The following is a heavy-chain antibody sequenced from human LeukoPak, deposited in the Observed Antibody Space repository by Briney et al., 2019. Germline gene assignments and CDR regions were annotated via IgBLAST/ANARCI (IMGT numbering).Heavy chain of an antibody. CDR3: ATAGGDGSRMGFDP. Sequence: GGSLRLSCADSGFTFSRYWMHWVRQTPGKGLVWASCISADGGVTRYADSVKGRFTISRDNTKSTLYLQMRSLRAEDPGVYSRATAGGDGSRMGFDPWGQGTLVTVSS. CDR2: ISADGGVT. J-gene: IGHJ5*02. CDR1: GFTFSRYW. V-gene: IGHV3-74*01. D-gene: IGHD2-15*01.